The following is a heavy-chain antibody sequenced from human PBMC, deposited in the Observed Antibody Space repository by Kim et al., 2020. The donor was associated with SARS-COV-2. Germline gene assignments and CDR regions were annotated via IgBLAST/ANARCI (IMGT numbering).Heavy chain of an antibody. J-gene: IGHJ6*02. CDR1: GFTFNNYS. V-gene: IGHV3-21*01. D-gene: IGHD5-12*01. CDR3: AGDQVDMWGMDV. CDR2: ISSRSSYI. Sequence: GGSLRLSCAASGFTFNNYSMNWVRQAPGKGLEWVSSISSRSSYIFYADSVKGRFTISRDNAKNSLSLQMNSLRAEDTAMYYCAGDQVDMWGMDVRGQGTTVPVSS.